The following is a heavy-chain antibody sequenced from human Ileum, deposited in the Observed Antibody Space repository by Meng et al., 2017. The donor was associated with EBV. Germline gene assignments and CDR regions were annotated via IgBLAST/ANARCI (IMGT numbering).Heavy chain of an antibody. D-gene: IGHD4-17*01. CDR3: AMGPDYAKTRY. CDR2: ICYTDYT. J-gene: IGHJ4*02. V-gene: IGHV4-39*01. Sequence: QLLLQGSGQGLVKPSETLSLTCSVSGGSISSSNYCWGWIRQPPGKGLEWIQSICYTDYTYYNPSLKSRVTISADKSKNQFSLRLNSLTAADTAVYYCAMGPDYAKTRYWGQGTLVTVSS. CDR1: GGSISSSNYC.